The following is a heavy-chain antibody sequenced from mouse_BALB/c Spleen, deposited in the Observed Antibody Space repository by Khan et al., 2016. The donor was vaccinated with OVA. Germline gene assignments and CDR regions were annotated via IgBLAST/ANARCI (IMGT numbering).Heavy chain of an antibody. V-gene: IGHV1S137*01. CDR1: GYTFTDFT. Sequence: QVQLKQSGAELVRPGVSVKISCKGSGYTFTDFTMHWVKQSHAKSLEWIGIVNTYYGDATYNQKFKGKATMTVDKSSSTAYMELARLTSEDSAIYYCERGGGEDRFAYWGQGTLVTVSA. J-gene: IGHJ3*01. CDR3: ERGGGEDRFAY. CDR2: VNTYYGDA.